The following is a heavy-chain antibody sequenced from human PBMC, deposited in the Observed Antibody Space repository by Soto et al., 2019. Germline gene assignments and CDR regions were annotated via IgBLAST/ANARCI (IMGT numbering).Heavy chain of an antibody. CDR1: GGSISSYY. Sequence: QVQLQESGPGLVKPSETLSLTCTVSGGSISSYYWSWIRQPPGQGLEWIGYIYNSGSTSYNPSLKSRGTISVDAPKNRFSPKLSSVPTADTALYYCARGEVRGVINPFSSWGQGTLVTVSS. CDR3: ARGEVRGVINPFSS. CDR2: IYNSGST. V-gene: IGHV4-59*01. D-gene: IGHD3-10*01. J-gene: IGHJ4*02.